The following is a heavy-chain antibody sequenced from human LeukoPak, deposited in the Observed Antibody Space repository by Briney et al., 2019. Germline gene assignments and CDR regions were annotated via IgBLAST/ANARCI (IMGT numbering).Heavy chain of an antibody. V-gene: IGHV1-2*02. CDR2: INPNSGGT. D-gene: IGHD3-10*01. J-gene: IGHJ3*02. Sequence: ASVKVSCKASGYTFTGYYMHWVRQAPGQGLEWMGWINPNSGGTNYAQKFQGRVTMTRDTSISTAYMELSRLRSDDTAVYYCARDKGLAIMVRGVKEDDAFDIWGQGTMVTVSS. CDR1: GYTFTGYY. CDR3: ARDKGLAIMVRGVKEDDAFDI.